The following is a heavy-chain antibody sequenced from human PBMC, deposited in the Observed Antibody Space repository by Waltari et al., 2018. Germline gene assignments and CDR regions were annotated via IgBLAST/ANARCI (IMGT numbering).Heavy chain of an antibody. CDR3: ARVGRGELVHLFDY. CDR2: IDYSGST. V-gene: IGHV4-39*01. D-gene: IGHD6-13*01. J-gene: IGHJ4*02. Sequence: QLQLQESGPGLVKPSETLSLTCTVSGGSISSSSYYWGWIRQPPGKGLEWIGSIDYSGSTYDNPSLKSRVTRSVDTSKNQFSLKLSSVTAADTAVYYCARVGRGELVHLFDYWGQGTLVTVSS. CDR1: GGSISSSSYY.